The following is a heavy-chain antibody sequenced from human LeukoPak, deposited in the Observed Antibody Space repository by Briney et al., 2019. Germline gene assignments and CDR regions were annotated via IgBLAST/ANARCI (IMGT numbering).Heavy chain of an antibody. J-gene: IGHJ4*02. CDR2: INPNSGGT. V-gene: IGHV1-2*02. CDR3: ARDLIAVAGKGY. D-gene: IGHD6-19*01. Sequence: ASVKVSCKASGYTFTGCYMHWVRQAPGQGLEWMGWINPNSGGTNYAQKFQGRVTMTRDTSISTAYMELSRLRSDDTAVYYCARDLIAVAGKGYWGQGTLVTVSS. CDR1: GYTFTGCY.